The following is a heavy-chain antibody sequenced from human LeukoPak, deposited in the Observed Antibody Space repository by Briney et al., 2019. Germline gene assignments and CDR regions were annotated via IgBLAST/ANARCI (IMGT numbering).Heavy chain of an antibody. D-gene: IGHD6-13*01. CDR1: GFTFDDYG. V-gene: IGHV3-20*01. CDR2: INWNGGST. Sequence: GRSLCLSCAASGFTFDDYGMSWVRQAPGKGLEWVSGINWNGGSTGYADSVKGRFTISRDNAKNSLYLQMNSLRAEDTALYHCARGGSSWYYYYMDVWGKGTTVTVSS. J-gene: IGHJ6*03. CDR3: ARGGSSWYYYYMDV.